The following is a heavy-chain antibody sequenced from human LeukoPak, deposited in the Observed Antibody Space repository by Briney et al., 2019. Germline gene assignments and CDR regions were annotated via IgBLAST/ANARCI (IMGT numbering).Heavy chain of an antibody. V-gene: IGHV3-48*03. D-gene: IGHD6-6*01. CDR2: ISSSGSTI. J-gene: IGHJ4*02. Sequence: GGSLRLSCAASGFTFSSYEMNWVRQAPGKGLEWVSDISSSGSTIYYADPVKGRFAISRDNAKNSLYLQMNSLRAEDTAVYYCAVYSSSPFDYWGQGTLVTVSS. CDR1: GFTFSSYE. CDR3: AVYSSSPFDY.